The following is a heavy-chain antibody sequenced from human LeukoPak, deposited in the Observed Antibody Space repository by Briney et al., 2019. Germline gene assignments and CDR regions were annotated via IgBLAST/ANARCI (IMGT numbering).Heavy chain of an antibody. CDR1: GYTFSSND. V-gene: IGHV1-8*01. J-gene: IGHJ6*02. Sequence: ASVKVSCKASGYTFSSNDINWVRQATGQGLEWMGWMNPHSGNTGYAQKFQGRVTITRDTSASTAYMELSSLRSEDTAVYYCARDGPRSADTAMDYGMDVWGQGTTVTVSS. CDR2: MNPHSGNT. D-gene: IGHD5-18*01. CDR3: ARDGPRSADTAMDYGMDV.